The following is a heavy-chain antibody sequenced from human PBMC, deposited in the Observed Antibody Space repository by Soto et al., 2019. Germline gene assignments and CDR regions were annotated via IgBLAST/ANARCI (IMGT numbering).Heavy chain of an antibody. CDR1: GFTFSSYA. D-gene: IGHD3-16*01. Sequence: PGGSLRLSXAASGFTFSSYAMSWVRQAPGKGLEWVSAISGSGGSTYYADSVKGRFTISRDNSKNTLYLQMNSLRAEDTAVYYCAKVEGSRLGELWRFYYYYGMDVWGQGTTVTVSS. V-gene: IGHV3-23*01. J-gene: IGHJ6*02. CDR2: ISGSGGST. CDR3: AKVEGSRLGELWRFYYYYGMDV.